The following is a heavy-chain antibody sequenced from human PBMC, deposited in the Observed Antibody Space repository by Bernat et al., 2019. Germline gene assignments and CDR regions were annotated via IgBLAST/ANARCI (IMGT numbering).Heavy chain of an antibody. CDR3: TRARRLGYDILTGYYPHFDY. J-gene: IGHJ4*02. Sequence: EVQLVESGGGLVQPGRSLRLSCTASGFTFGDYAMSWFRQAPGKGLEWVGFIRSKAYGGTKEYAASVKGRFTISRDDSKSIAYLQMNSLKTEDTAVYYCTRARRLGYDILTGYYPHFDYWGQGTLVTVSS. CDR2: IRSKAYGGTK. CDR1: GFTFGDYA. D-gene: IGHD3-9*01. V-gene: IGHV3-49*03.